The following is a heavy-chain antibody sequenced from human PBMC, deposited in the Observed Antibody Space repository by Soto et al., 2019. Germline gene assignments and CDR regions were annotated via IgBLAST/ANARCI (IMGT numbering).Heavy chain of an antibody. CDR1: GFTFSSYW. J-gene: IGHJ3*02. V-gene: IGHV3-7*05. CDR2: IKQDGSEK. CDR3: ARQKVGLLWFGESSDAFDI. D-gene: IGHD3-10*01. Sequence: EVQLVESGGGLVQPGGSLRLSCAASGFTFSSYWMSWVRQAPGKGLEWVANIKQDGSEKYYVDSVKGRFTISRDNAKNSLYLQMNSLRAEDTAVYYCARQKVGLLWFGESSDAFDIWGQGTMVTVSS.